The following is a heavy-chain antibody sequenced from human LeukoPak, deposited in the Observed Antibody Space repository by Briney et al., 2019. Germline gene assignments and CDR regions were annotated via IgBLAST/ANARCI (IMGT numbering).Heavy chain of an antibody. CDR1: GYSFTSYW. J-gene: IGHJ4*02. CDR2: ICPGDSDT. CDR3: ARQYCTNGVRYGLSDY. V-gene: IGHV5-51*01. D-gene: IGHD2-8*01. Sequence: GESLKISCKGSGYSFTSYWIGWVRQMPGKGLEWVGIICPGDSDTRYSPSFQGQVTISADKSISTAYLQWSSLKASDTAMYYCARQYCTNGVRYGLSDYWGQGTLVTVSS.